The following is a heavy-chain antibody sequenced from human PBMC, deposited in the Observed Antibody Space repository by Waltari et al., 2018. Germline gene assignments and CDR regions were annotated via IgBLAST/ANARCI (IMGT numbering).Heavy chain of an antibody. CDR1: GYTFTSYA. D-gene: IGHD5-18*01. J-gene: IGHJ6*02. V-gene: IGHV1-3*01. CDR3: ARDSYPDYYYGMDV. Sequence: QVQLVQSGAEVKKPGASVKVSCKASGYTFTSYAMHWVRQAPGQRLEWMGWINAGNGNTKYSQKFQGRVTMTRDTSASTAYMELSSLRSEDTAVYYCARDSYPDYYYGMDVWGQGTTVTVSS. CDR2: INAGNGNT.